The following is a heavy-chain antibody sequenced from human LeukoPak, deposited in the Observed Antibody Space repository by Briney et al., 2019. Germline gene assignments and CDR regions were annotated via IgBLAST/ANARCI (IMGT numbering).Heavy chain of an antibody. CDR1: EFSVGSNY. V-gene: IGHV3-66*01. CDR2: IYSGGST. Sequence: GGSLRLSCAASEFSVGSNYMTWARQAPGKGLEWVSLIYSGGSTYYADSVKGRFTISRDNSKNTLYLQMNSLRAEDTAVYYCAGGPSGYHNTGGQGTLVTVSS. D-gene: IGHD5-12*01. J-gene: IGHJ4*02. CDR3: AGGPSGYHNT.